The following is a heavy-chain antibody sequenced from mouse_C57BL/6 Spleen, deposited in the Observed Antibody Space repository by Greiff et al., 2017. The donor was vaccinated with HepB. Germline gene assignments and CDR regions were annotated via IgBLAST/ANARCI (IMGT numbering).Heavy chain of an antibody. Sequence: EVQLQESGPGMVKPSQSLSLTCTVTGYSITSGYDWHWIRHFPGNKLEWMGYISYSGSTNYNPSLKSRISITHDTSKNHFFLKLNSVTTEDTATYYCARDDYGSSYVAWFAYWGQGTLVTVSA. D-gene: IGHD1-1*01. V-gene: IGHV3-1*01. J-gene: IGHJ3*01. CDR1: GYSITSGYD. CDR3: ARDDYGSSYVAWFAY. CDR2: ISYSGST.